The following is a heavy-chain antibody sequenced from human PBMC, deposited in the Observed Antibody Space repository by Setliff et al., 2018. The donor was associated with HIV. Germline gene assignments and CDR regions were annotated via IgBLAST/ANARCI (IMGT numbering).Heavy chain of an antibody. D-gene: IGHD3-9*01. CDR3: AREHDTLTGYSFDY. CDR1: GNTLRNNV. Sequence: GASVKVSCKASGNTLRNNVISWVRQAPGQGLEWMGGIIPIFGTANYAQKFQGRVTITTDESTSTVYMELSSLRSEDTAVYYCAREHDTLTGYSFDYWGQGTLVTVSS. CDR2: IIPIFGTA. J-gene: IGHJ4*02. V-gene: IGHV1-69*05.